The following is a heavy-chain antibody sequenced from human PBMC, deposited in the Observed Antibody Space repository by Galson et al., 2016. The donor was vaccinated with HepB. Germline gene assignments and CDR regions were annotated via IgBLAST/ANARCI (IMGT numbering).Heavy chain of an antibody. D-gene: IGHD2-15*01. V-gene: IGHV4-30-2*01. CDR1: GGSVNSGGYS. J-gene: IGHJ4*02. CDR3: ARVRIFCSGGTCYWYYFDY. CDR2: IHHGGST. Sequence: TLSLTCAVSGGSVNSGGYSWTWIRQPPGKGLEWIGYIHHGGSTDYNPSLKSRVTISVDRSKNQFSLTLTSVTAADTAVYFCARVRIFCSGGTCYWYYFDYWGQGTLVTVSS.